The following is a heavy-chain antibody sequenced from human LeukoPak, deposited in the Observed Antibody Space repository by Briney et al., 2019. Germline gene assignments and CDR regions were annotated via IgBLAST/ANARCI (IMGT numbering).Heavy chain of an antibody. V-gene: IGHV3-21*01. CDR2: ISSSGAYI. D-gene: IGHD2-2*01. CDR3: AGGLGYCSSTRCSPGYYMDV. CDR1: GFTFSDFG. Sequence: GGSLRLSCAASGFTFSDFGMNWVRQAPGKGLEWVARISSSGAYISYADSVKGRFTISRDNAKNSLYLQMNSLGADDTAVYFCAGGLGYCSSTRCSPGYYMDVWGKGTTVTVSS. J-gene: IGHJ6*03.